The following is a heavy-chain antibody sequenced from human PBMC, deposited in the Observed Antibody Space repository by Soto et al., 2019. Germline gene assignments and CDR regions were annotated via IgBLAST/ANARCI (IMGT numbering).Heavy chain of an antibody. D-gene: IGHD2-15*01. CDR3: AKGDCSGGSCYFSAFDI. J-gene: IGHJ3*02. CDR1: GFTFSSYG. Sequence: QVQLVESGGGVVQPGRSLRLSCAASGFTFSSYGMHWVRQAPGKRLEWVAVISYDGTNNYYTESVKGRFTISRDNSKNTLFLQVNSLRAEDTAVYFCAKGDCSGGSCYFSAFDIWGQGTMVTVSS. CDR2: ISYDGTNN. V-gene: IGHV3-30*18.